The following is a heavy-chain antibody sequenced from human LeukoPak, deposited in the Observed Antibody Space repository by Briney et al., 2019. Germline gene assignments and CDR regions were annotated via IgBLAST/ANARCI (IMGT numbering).Heavy chain of an antibody. V-gene: IGHV3-23*01. CDR3: AKDYSDTPGNGYGYGGQ. CDR2: ISGSGGSK. D-gene: IGHD5-18*01. CDR1: GFTFSSYA. Sequence: GGSLRLSCAASGFTFSSYAMSWVRQAPGMGLEWVSTISGSGGSKHYADSVKGRFTISRDNSKNTLYVQMNSLRVEDTAVYYCAKDYSDTPGNGYGYGGQWGQGTLVTVSS. J-gene: IGHJ4*02.